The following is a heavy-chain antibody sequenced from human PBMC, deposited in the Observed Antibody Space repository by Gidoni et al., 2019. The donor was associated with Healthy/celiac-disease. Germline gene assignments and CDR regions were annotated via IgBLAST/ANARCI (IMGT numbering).Heavy chain of an antibody. CDR2: IWYDGSNK. D-gene: IGHD1-26*01. Sequence: QVQLVESGGGVVQPGRSLRLSCAASGFTFSSYGMHWVRQAPGKGLEWVAVIWYDGSNKYYADSVKGRFTISRDNSKNTLYLQMNSLRAEDTAVYYCARELPPDQGGFDPWGQGTLVTVSS. CDR1: GFTFSSYG. J-gene: IGHJ5*02. V-gene: IGHV3-33*01. CDR3: ARELPPDQGGFDP.